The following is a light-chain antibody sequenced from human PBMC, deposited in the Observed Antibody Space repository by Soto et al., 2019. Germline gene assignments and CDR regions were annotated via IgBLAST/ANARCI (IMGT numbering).Light chain of an antibody. CDR3: QQYNNWPLG. CDR2: DAS. J-gene: IGKJ4*01. V-gene: IGKV3-15*01. Sequence: EIVMTQSPATLSVSPGERATLSCRASQSVNSDLAWYQQKPGQAPRLLTHDASTRATGIPVRFSGSGSGTEFTLTISSLQSEDFASYYCQQYNNWPLGFGGGTKVEIK. CDR1: QSVNSD.